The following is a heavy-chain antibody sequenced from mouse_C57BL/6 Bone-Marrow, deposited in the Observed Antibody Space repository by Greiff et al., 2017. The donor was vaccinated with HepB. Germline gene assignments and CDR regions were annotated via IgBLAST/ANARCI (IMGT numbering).Heavy chain of an antibody. Sequence: QVQLQQSGAELVRPGASVKLSCKASGYTFTDYYINWVKQRPGQGLEWIARIYPGSGNTYYNEKFKGKATLTAEKSSSTAYMQLSSLTSEDSAVYFCARSGYEYDEDYWGQGTTLTVSS. CDR1: GYTFTDYY. V-gene: IGHV1-76*01. D-gene: IGHD2-4*01. CDR3: ARSGYEYDEDY. CDR2: IYPGSGNT. J-gene: IGHJ2*01.